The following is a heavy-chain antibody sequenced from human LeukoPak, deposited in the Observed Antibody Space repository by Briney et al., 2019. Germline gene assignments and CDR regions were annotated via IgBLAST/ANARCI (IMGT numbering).Heavy chain of an antibody. CDR1: GFTFSSYG. V-gene: IGHV3-30*18. D-gene: IGHD3-10*01. CDR2: ISYDGSNK. Sequence: GRSLRLSCAASGFTFSSYGMHWVRQAPGKGLEWVAVISYDGSNKYYADSVKGRYTISRDNSKNTLYLQMNSLRAEDTAVYYCAKDKAYYYYGSGSFLMNPYYFDYWGQGTLVTVSS. CDR3: AKDKAYYYYGSGSFLMNPYYFDY. J-gene: IGHJ4*02.